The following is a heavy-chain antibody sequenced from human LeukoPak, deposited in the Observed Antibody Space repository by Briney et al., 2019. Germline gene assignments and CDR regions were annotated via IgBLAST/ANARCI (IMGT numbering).Heavy chain of an antibody. D-gene: IGHD6-19*01. CDR3: VRDTYRTAVAGSSGLGY. Sequence: GGSLRLSCAASGFTFGTYWMGWVRQAPGKGMEWVANIKQDGTEKSYVDSVKGRFTISRDNVKNSVYQQMHSLRVDDTAIYYCVRDTYRTAVAGSSGLGYWGQGTLVTVSS. CDR2: IKQDGTEK. CDR1: GFTFGTYW. V-gene: IGHV3-7*01. J-gene: IGHJ4*02.